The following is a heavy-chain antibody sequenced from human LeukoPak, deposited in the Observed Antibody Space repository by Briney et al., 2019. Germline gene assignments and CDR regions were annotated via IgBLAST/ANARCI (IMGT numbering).Heavy chain of an antibody. CDR3: TRVRGRMALSVTAIFWFDP. CDR1: GLTVSDNY. CDR2: IYSTGTT. D-gene: IGHD2-21*02. V-gene: IGHV3-53*01. J-gene: IGHJ5*02. Sequence: PGGSLRLSCAASGLTVSDNYMSWVRRAPGKGLEWVSVIYSTGTTYYADSVKGRFTISRDISKNTLYLQMNSLTAADTAVYYCTRVRGRMALSVTAIFWFDPWGQGTQVTVSS.